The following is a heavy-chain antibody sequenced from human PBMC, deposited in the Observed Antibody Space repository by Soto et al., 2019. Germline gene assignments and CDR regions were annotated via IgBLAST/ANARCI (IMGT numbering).Heavy chain of an antibody. J-gene: IGHJ4*02. CDR2: INPKSGGT. CDR3: ARDLAKGGGSAGFDY. Sequence: QVQLVQSGTEVKKPGASVNVSCTASGYTFTVYYMHLVRQAPGQGLEWMGWINPKSGGTTYPQKLPGRVTMTWDTSISTAYMALTRLRSDDTAVYYCARDLAKGGGSAGFDYWGQGTLVTVSS. D-gene: IGHD1-26*01. CDR1: GYTFTVYY. V-gene: IGHV1-2*02.